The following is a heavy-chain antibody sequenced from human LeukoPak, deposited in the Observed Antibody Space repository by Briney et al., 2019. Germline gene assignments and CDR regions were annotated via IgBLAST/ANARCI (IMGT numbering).Heavy chain of an antibody. Sequence: GGSLRLSCAASGFTFSIYEMNWVRQAPGKGLEWVSFISGSGSTIHFADSVKGRFTISRDNSKNTLYLQMNSPRAEDTAVYYCARQQDTTNPGYWGQGTLVTVSS. J-gene: IGHJ4*02. D-gene: IGHD5-18*01. CDR3: ARQQDTTNPGY. CDR2: ISGSGSTI. CDR1: GFTFSIYE. V-gene: IGHV3-48*03.